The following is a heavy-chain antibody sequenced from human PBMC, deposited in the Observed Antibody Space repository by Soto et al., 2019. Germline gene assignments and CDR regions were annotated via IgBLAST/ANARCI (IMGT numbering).Heavy chain of an antibody. D-gene: IGHD2-21*02. J-gene: IGHJ5*02. V-gene: IGHV4-31*03. CDR2: IYYSGST. CDR1: GGSISSGGYY. Sequence: PSETLSLTCTVSGGSISSGGYYWSWIRQHPGKGLEWIGYIYYSGSTYYNPSLKSRVTISVDTSKNQFSLKLSSVTAADTAVYYCARIIVVVTATWFDPWGQGTLVTV. CDR3: ARIIVVVTATWFDP.